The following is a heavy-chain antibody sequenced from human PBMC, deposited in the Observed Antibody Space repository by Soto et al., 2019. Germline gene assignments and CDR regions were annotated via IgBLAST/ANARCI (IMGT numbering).Heavy chain of an antibody. Sequence: GDSVKVSCKASGYTFTSYYMHWVRQAPGQGLEWMGIINPSGGSTSYAQKFQGRVTMTRDTSTSTVYMELSSLRSEDTAVYYCARDWVIAAAELDYYYGLDVWRQVTSVTVS. J-gene: IGHJ6*02. CDR1: GYTFTSYY. CDR2: INPSGGST. D-gene: IGHD6-13*01. V-gene: IGHV1-46*01. CDR3: ARDWVIAAAELDYYYGLDV.